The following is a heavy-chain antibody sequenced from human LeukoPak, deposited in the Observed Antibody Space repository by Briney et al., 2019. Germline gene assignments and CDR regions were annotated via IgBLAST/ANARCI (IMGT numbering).Heavy chain of an antibody. CDR1: GFTFSSYA. CDR2: VSGSGGST. V-gene: IGHV3-23*01. Sequence: GGSLRLSCAASGFTFSSYAMSWVRQAPAKELEGVSAVSGSGGSTYYADSVKGRFTISRDNSKNTLYLQMNSLRAEDTAVYYCAKDRGGITGTASYFDYWGQGTLVTVSS. D-gene: IGHD1-7*01. CDR3: AKDRGGITGTASYFDY. J-gene: IGHJ4*02.